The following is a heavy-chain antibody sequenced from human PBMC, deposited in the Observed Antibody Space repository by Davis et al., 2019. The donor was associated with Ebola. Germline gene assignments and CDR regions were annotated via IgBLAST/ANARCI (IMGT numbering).Heavy chain of an antibody. CDR2: MYYSGSS. J-gene: IGHJ4*02. V-gene: IGHV4-59*11. Sequence: PSETLSLTCIVSDGAISDHYWSWIRQPPGKGLEWIGYMYYSGSSSYNPSLKSRVTISADSSKSHVSLRLTSVTASDTAVYYCASAVSGWYVTWGPGIMVTVSS. CDR1: DGAISDHY. CDR3: ASAVSGWYVT. D-gene: IGHD6-19*01.